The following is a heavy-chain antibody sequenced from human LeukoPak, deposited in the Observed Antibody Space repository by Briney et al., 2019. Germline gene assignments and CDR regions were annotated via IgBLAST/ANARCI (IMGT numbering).Heavy chain of an antibody. CDR3: ARDLGAYYDSSGYDY. Sequence: GGSLRLSCAASGSTFSSYSMNWVRQAPGKGLEWVSSISSSSSYIYYADSVKGRFTISRDNAKNSLYLQMNSLRAADTAVYYCARDLGAYYDSSGYDYWGQGTLVTVSS. CDR2: ISSSSSYI. V-gene: IGHV3-21*01. J-gene: IGHJ4*02. D-gene: IGHD3-22*01. CDR1: GSTFSSYS.